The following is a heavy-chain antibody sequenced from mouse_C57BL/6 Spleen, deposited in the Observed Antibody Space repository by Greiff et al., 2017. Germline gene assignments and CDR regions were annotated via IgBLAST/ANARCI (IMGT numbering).Heavy chain of an antibody. D-gene: IGHD2-1*01. CDR2: IDPSDGGT. V-gene: IGHV1-72*01. CDR3: ASYYRTIYYPIDY. Sequence: QVQLKQPGAELVKPGASVKLSCKASGYTFTSYWMHWVKQRPGRGLEWIGRIDPSDGGTKYNEKFKGKATLSVDKSSSTAYMQLSSLNSEDSAVYYGASYYRTIYYPIDYWGQGTTVTVAS. J-gene: IGHJ4*01. CDR1: GYTFTSYW.